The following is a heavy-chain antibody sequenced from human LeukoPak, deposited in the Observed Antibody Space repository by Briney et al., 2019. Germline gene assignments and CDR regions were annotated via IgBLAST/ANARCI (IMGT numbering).Heavy chain of an antibody. CDR1: GFTFSNAW. J-gene: IGHJ4*02. CDR2: IKSKTDGGTT. Sequence: PGGSLRLSCAASGFTFSNAWMSWVRQAPGKGLEWVGRIKSKTDGGTTDYAAPVKGRFTISRDNSKNTLYLQMNSLRAEDTAVYYCAREVRTTVTNWGQGTLVTVSS. V-gene: IGHV3-15*01. CDR3: AREVRTTVTN. D-gene: IGHD4-17*01.